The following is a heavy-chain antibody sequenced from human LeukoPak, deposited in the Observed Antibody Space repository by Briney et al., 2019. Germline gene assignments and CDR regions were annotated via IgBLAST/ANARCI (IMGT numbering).Heavy chain of an antibody. J-gene: IGHJ5*01. D-gene: IGHD7-27*01. CDR2: INHSGTI. V-gene: IGHV4-34*01. Sequence: SETLSLTCAVYGASFSYDYWSWIRQAPGKGLEWIGEINHSGTITYNPSLKSRVTISAEKSKSQFSLRLTSVTATDTAVYYCAKGVWAPRFDSWGQGTLVTVSS. CDR3: AKGVWAPRFDS. CDR1: GASFSYDY.